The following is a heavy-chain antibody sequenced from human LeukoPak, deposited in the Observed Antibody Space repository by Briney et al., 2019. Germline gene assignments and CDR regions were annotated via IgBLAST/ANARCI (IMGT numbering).Heavy chain of an antibody. Sequence: QPGGSLRLSCAASGLTFSSHWMHWVRQAPGKGLEWVAGISSSGSGGNTYYADSVKGRLTISRDTSKNILFLQMNTLRAEDTAIYYCAKDRTVGASYWYFDLWGRGTLVTVSS. V-gene: IGHV3-23*01. J-gene: IGHJ2*01. CDR3: AKDRTVGASYWYFDL. D-gene: IGHD1-26*01. CDR2: ISSSGSGGNT. CDR1: GLTFSSHW.